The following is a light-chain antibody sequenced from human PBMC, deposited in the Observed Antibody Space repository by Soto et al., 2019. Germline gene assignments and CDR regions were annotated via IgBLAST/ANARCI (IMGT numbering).Light chain of an antibody. CDR2: ATS. V-gene: IGKV1-39*01. CDR1: QSISNY. CDR3: QQSYSTMWT. Sequence: DIQMTQSPSSLSSSVGDIVSITCRASQSISNYLNWYQQKPGRAPKLLIFATSSLQRGVPSRFSGSGSGTDFTLTINSLHPEDVATYYCQQSYSTMWTFGQGTKVDIK. J-gene: IGKJ1*01.